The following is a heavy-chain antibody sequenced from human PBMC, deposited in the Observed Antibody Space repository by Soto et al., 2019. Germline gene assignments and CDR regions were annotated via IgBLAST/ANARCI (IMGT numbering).Heavy chain of an antibody. V-gene: IGHV5-51*01. J-gene: IGHJ4*02. CDR3: ARLVMGEFDY. Sequence: KVSCKASGYTFTSYYMHWVRQMPGKGLEWMGIIYPGDSDTRYSPSFQGQVTISADKSISTAYLQWSSLKASDTAMYYCARLVMGEFDYWGQGTLVTVSS. CDR2: IYPGDSDT. CDR1: GYTFTSYY. D-gene: IGHD3-16*01.